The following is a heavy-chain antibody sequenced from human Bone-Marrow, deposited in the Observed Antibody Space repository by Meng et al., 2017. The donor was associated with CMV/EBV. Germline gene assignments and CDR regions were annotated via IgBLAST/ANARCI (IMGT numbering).Heavy chain of an antibody. D-gene: IGHD2-2*01. CDR2: ISGSGGST. CDR1: GFTFSSYA. J-gene: IGHJ4*02. Sequence: GESLKISCAASGFTFSSYAMSWVRQAPGKGLEWVSAISGSGGSTYYADSVKGRFTISRDNSKNTLYLQMNSLRAEDTAVYYCARVHAYLGYCSSTSCYLDYWGQGTLVTVSS. V-gene: IGHV3-23*01. CDR3: ARVHAYLGYCSSTSCYLDY.